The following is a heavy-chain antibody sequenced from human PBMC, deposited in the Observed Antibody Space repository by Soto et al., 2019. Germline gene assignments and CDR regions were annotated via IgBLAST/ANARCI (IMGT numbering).Heavy chain of an antibody. Sequence: EVQLVESGGGLIQLGGSLRLSCAASGFTVSSNYMSCVRQAPGKGLEWVSVIYSGGSAYYADSVKGRFTISRDSSKNTLYLQMNSLRAEDTAVYYCAREASSGWLDYWGQGTLVTVSS. V-gene: IGHV3-53*01. J-gene: IGHJ4*02. CDR3: AREASSGWLDY. D-gene: IGHD6-19*01. CDR1: GFTVSSNY. CDR2: IYSGGSA.